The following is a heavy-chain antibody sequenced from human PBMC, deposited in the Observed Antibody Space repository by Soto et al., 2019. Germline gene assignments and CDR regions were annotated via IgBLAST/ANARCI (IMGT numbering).Heavy chain of an antibody. CDR1: GFTFSSYA. Sequence: PGGSLRLSCAASGFTFSSYAMSWVRQAPGKGLEWVSAISGSGASTYHADSVKGRFTISRDNSKSTLYLQLNNLRAEDTAVYYCANLDWSQLPNNFDYWGQGTLVTVSS. V-gene: IGHV3-23*01. J-gene: IGHJ4*02. D-gene: IGHD1-1*01. CDR3: ANLDWSQLPNNFDY. CDR2: ISGSGAST.